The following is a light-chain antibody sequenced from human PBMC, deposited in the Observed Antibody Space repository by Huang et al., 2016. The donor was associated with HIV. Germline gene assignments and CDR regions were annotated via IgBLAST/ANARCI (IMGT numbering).Light chain of an antibody. CDR2: GAA. CDR1: QTVRDK. CDR3: QKYNKWPPYT. J-gene: IGKJ2*01. Sequence: EIALTQSPPTLSVSPGETATLACRASQTVRDKLAWYHQRPGQPPRLLIHGAATRATGSLARFSGSGSGTEVTITISSLQYEEVAVDHCQKYNKWPPYTFGQGTKVEIK. V-gene: IGKV3-15*01.